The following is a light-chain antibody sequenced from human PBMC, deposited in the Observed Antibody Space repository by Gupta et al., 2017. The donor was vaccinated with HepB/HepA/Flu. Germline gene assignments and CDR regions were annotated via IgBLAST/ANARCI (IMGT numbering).Light chain of an antibody. CDR2: DVS. V-gene: IGLV2-14*03. Sequence: QSALTQPASVSGSPGQSITISCTGTSSDIGNYNYISWYQQHPGKVPKLMIYDVSNRPSGVSNRFSGSKSGNTASLTISGLQAEDEADYYCSSYTISSTRVFGTGTKVTVL. CDR3: SSYTISSTRV. J-gene: IGLJ1*01. CDR1: SSDIGNYNY.